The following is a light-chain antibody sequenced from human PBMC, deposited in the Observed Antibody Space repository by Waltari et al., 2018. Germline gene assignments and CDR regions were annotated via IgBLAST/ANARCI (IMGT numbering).Light chain of an antibody. J-gene: IGLJ1*01. CDR3: NSRETKDKYIFV. V-gene: IGLV3-19*01. CDR1: SLRNYY. CDR2: DEN. Sequence: SSELTQDPAVSVALGQTVTITCQGDSLRNYYANWYHQKPGQAPVLVIYDENRRPSGIPDRFSGSRSGNTASLTINGAQAEDEADYYCNSRETKDKYIFVFGTGTKVTIL.